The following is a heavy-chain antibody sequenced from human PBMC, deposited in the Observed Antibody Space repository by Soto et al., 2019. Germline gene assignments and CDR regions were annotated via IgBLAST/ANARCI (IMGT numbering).Heavy chain of an antibody. CDR2: IYHSGST. Sequence: PSETLSLTCAVSGGSISSGGYSWSWIRQPPGKGLEWIGYIYHSGSTYHNPSLKSRVTISVDRSKNQFSLKLSSVTAADTAVYYCARGPRCPSSTSCRWFDPWGQGTLVTVSS. D-gene: IGHD2-2*01. V-gene: IGHV4-30-2*01. CDR1: GGSISSGGYS. CDR3: ARGPRCPSSTSCRWFDP. J-gene: IGHJ5*02.